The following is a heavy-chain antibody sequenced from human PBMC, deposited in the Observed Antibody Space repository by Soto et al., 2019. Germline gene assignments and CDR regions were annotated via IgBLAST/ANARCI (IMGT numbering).Heavy chain of an antibody. V-gene: IGHV1-2*02. CDR2: INPNSGGT. J-gene: IGHJ4*02. CDR1: GYTFTGYY. CDR3: ARDLANSNPYYFDY. Sequence: ASVKVSCKASGYTFTGYYMHWVRQAPGQGLEWMGWINPNSGGTNYAQKFQGRVTISVDTSKNQFSLKLSSVTAADTAVYYCARDLANSNPYYFDYWGQGTLVTVSS. D-gene: IGHD4-4*01.